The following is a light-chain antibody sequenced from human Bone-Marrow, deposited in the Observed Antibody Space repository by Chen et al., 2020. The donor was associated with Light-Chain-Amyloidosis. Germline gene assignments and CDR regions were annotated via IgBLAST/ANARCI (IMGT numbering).Light chain of an antibody. CDR1: NIGSTS. V-gene: IGLV3-21*02. CDR2: DDS. Sequence: YVLTQPSSVSVAPVHTATIACGGNNIGSTSVHWSQQTPGQAPLLVVYDDSDRPPGIPERLSGSNSGKTATLTISRVEAGDEADYYCQVWDRSSDRPVFGGGTKLTVL. CDR3: QVWDRSSDRPV. J-gene: IGLJ3*02.